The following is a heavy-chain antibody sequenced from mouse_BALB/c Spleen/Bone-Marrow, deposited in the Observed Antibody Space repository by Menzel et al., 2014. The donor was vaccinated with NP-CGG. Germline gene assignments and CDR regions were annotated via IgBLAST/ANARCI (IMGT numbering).Heavy chain of an antibody. D-gene: IGHD1-3*01. Sequence: VQLKESGAELVKPGASVKLSCTASGFNIIYAYIHWVKRRPEQGMERIGRIYPANGNTNYDPKFQGKATITADTSSNTACLHLNSLTSEDTAVYFCASSPGEVYYWGQGTLVTVSA. CDR3: ASSPGEVYY. V-gene: IGHV14-3*02. CDR1: GFNIIYAY. CDR2: IYPANGNT. J-gene: IGHJ3*01.